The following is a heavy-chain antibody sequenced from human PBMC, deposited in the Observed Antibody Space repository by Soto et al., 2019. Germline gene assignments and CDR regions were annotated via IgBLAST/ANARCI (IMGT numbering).Heavy chain of an antibody. V-gene: IGHV3-30-3*01. CDR2: ISYDGSNE. CDR1: GFTFSSYA. J-gene: IGHJ6*02. CDR3: ARAPGVADHYYYYGMDV. D-gene: IGHD6-19*01. Sequence: PGGSLRLSCAASGFTFSSYAMHWVRQAPGKGLEWVAVISYDGSNEYYADSVKGRFTISRDNSKNTLYLQMNSLRAEDTAVYYCARAPGVADHYYYYGMDVWGQGTTVTVSS.